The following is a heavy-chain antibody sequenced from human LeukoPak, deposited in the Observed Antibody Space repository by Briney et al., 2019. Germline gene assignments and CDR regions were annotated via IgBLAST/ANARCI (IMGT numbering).Heavy chain of an antibody. D-gene: IGHD5-18*01. CDR2: IHHSGST. CDR3: ARRGYSYGCRDCGYYFDY. CDR1: GGSFSGHY. Sequence: SETLSLTCAVYGGSFSGHYWSWIRQPPGKGLEWIGEIHHSGSTNYNPSLKSRVTISVDTSKNQFSLKVTSVTAADTAVYYCARRGYSYGCRDCGYYFDYWGQGTLVTVSS. J-gene: IGHJ4*02. V-gene: IGHV4-34*01.